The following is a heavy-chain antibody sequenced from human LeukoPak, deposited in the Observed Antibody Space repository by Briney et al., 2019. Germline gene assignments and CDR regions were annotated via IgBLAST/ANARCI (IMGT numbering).Heavy chain of an antibody. CDR3: ASWDHSEGPRIAVAGTIFDY. CDR2: INPNSGGT. Sequence: GASVKVSCKASGYTFTGYYMHWVRQAPGQGLEWMGWINPNSGGTNYAQKFQGRVTMTRDTSISTAYMELSRLRSDDTAVYYCASWDHSEGPRIAVAGTIFDYWGQGTLVTVSS. V-gene: IGHV1-2*02. D-gene: IGHD6-19*01. CDR1: GYTFTGYY. J-gene: IGHJ4*02.